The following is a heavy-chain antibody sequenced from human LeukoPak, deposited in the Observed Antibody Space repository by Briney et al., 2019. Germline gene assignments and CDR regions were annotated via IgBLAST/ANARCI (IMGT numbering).Heavy chain of an antibody. J-gene: IGHJ6*03. CDR2: IGSSSII. CDR1: GFTFSSYN. D-gene: IGHD3-10*01. Sequence: GGSLRLSCAASGFTFSSYNMNWVRQAPGKGLEWISYIGSSSIIYYADSVKGRFTISRDNAKNSLYLQMNSLRAEDTAVYYCGGSGRGYYYYYMDVWGKGTTVTVSS. V-gene: IGHV3-48*01. CDR3: GGSGRGYYYYYMDV.